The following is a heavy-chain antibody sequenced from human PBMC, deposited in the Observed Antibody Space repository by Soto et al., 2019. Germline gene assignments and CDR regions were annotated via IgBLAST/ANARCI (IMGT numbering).Heavy chain of an antibody. CDR2: IIPILGIA. CDR3: ARGYSSSWHWHPIDY. V-gene: IGHV1-69*02. Sequence: QVQLVQSGAEVKKPGSSVKVSCKASGGTFSSYTISWVRQAPGQGLEWMGRIIPILGIANYAQKFQGRVTITADKSTSTAYMELSSLRSEDTAVYYCARGYSSSWHWHPIDYWGQGTLVTVSS. D-gene: IGHD6-13*01. CDR1: GGTFSSYT. J-gene: IGHJ4*02.